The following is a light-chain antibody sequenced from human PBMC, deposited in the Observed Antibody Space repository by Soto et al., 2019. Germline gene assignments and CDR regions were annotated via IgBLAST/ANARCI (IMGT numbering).Light chain of an antibody. J-gene: IGLJ1*01. Sequence: QSALTQSASVSGSPGQSITISCTGTSSDVGGSYYVSWYQQHPDKAPKLIISEVNNRPSGVSDRFSGSKSGNTASLTISGLQAEDEADYYCSSYTTSSTYVFGTGTKVTVL. CDR3: SSYTTSSTYV. CDR1: SSDVGGSYY. CDR2: EVN. V-gene: IGLV2-14*01.